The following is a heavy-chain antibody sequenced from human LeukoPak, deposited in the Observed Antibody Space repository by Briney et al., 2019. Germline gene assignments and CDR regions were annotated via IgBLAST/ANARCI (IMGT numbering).Heavy chain of an antibody. V-gene: IGHV3-48*04. CDR2: ISSSSSTI. CDR3: ARLLLAGNYYDSSGPAEFDP. D-gene: IGHD3-22*01. Sequence: GGSLRLSCAASGFTFSSYSMNWVRQAPGKGLEWVSYISSSSSTIYYTDSVKGRFTISRDNAKNSLYLQMNSLRAEDTAVYYCARLLLAGNYYDSSGPAEFDPWGQGTLVTVSS. CDR1: GFTFSSYS. J-gene: IGHJ5*02.